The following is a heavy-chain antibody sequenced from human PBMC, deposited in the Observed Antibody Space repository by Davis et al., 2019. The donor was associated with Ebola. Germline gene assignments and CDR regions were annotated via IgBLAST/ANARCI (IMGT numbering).Heavy chain of an antibody. D-gene: IGHD3-3*01. Sequence: ASVKVSCKASGYTFTGYYMHWVRQAPGQGLEWMGWINPNSGGTNYAQKFQGRVTMTRDTSISTAYMELSRLRSDDTAVYYCARVRFLEWLEAFDIWGQGTMVTVSS. CDR2: INPNSGGT. J-gene: IGHJ3*02. CDR3: ARVRFLEWLEAFDI. V-gene: IGHV1-2*02. CDR1: GYTFTGYY.